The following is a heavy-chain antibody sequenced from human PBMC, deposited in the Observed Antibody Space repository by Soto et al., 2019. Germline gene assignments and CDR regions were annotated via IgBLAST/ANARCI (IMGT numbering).Heavy chain of an antibody. CDR3: AVGYCSSTTCSREYFQH. CDR1: GYSISSGYY. Sequence: LPETLSLTCAVSGYSISSGYYWGWIRQPPGKGLEWIGTIYHSGSPFHNPSLKSRVTISVDTSKNQFSLRLRSVTAADTAVYYCAVGYCSSTTCSREYFQHWGQGTLVTVS. CDR2: IYHSGSP. J-gene: IGHJ1*01. D-gene: IGHD2-2*01. V-gene: IGHV4-38-2*01.